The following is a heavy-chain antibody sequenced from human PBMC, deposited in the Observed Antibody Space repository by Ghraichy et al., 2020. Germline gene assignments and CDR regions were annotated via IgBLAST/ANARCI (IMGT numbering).Heavy chain of an antibody. Sequence: SETLSLTCTVSGDSISSGAYYWTWIRQHPGKGLEWIGSISYSGSTYYNPSLKSRLTISVDTSKNQFSLNLSSVTAADTAVYYCARDSDYGPDKYFDLWGRGTLVTVSS. CDR3: ARDSDYGPDKYFDL. D-gene: IGHD4-17*01. CDR2: ISYSGST. CDR1: GDSISSGAYY. J-gene: IGHJ2*01. V-gene: IGHV4-31*03.